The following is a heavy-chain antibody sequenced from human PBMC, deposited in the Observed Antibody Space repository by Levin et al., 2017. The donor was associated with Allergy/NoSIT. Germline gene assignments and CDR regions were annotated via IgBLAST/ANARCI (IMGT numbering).Heavy chain of an antibody. D-gene: IGHD5-24*01. Sequence: PGGSLRLSCAASGFSFSNYAMSWVRQAPGKGLEWVSAITASGRNTYYADSVKGRFTISRDNSKNTLYVQMNSLRAEETAVYYCAKDEDGYTVEYFQHWGQGTLVTVSS. J-gene: IGHJ1*01. CDR2: ITASGRNT. CDR3: AKDEDGYTVEYFQH. V-gene: IGHV3-23*01. CDR1: GFSFSNYA.